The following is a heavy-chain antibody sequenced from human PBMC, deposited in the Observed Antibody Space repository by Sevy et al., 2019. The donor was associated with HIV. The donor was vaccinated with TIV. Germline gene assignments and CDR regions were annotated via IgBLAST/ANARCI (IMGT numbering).Heavy chain of an antibody. Sequence: GESLKISCAASGFTFDDYGMSWVRQAPGKGLEWVSGINWNGGSISYADSVRGRFTISRDNAKNSLYLQMNSLRAEDTAFYYCARSGDDSSGFYYWWFDPGAREPWSPSPQ. J-gene: IGHJ5*02. CDR2: INWNGGSI. CDR3: ARSGDDSSGFYYWWFDP. D-gene: IGHD3-22*01. CDR1: GFTFDDYG. V-gene: IGHV3-20*04.